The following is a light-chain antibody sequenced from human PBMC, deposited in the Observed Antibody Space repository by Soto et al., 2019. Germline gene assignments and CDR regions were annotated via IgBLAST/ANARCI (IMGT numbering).Light chain of an antibody. CDR1: QSINTW. Sequence: DIQMTQSPSTLSASVGDRVTITCRASQSINTWLAWYQQKPGKAPNLLIYDASNLQSGVPSRFSGSGAGTEFTLTISSLQPDDFATYYGQQYDTYPLSFGGGTKVEIK. CDR2: DAS. J-gene: IGKJ4*01. CDR3: QQYDTYPLS. V-gene: IGKV1-5*01.